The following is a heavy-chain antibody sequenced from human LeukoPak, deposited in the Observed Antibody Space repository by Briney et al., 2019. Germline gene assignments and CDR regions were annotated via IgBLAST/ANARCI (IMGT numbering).Heavy chain of an antibody. D-gene: IGHD6-13*01. CDR1: GFTFSGSA. J-gene: IGHJ4*02. Sequence: GGSLRLSCAASGFTFSGSAMHWVRQASGKGLEWVGRIRSEANSYATAYAASVKGRFTISRDDSKNTAYLQMNSLKTEDTAVYYCTRHQDSSSFIRDYWGQGTLVTVSS. CDR2: IRSEANSYAT. V-gene: IGHV3-73*01. CDR3: TRHQDSSSFIRDY.